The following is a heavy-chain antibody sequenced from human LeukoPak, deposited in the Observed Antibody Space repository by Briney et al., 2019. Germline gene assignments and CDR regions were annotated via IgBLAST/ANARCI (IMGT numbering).Heavy chain of an antibody. J-gene: IGHJ4*02. CDR3: ARARTHCSSTSSLWLGLDY. CDR2: INHSGST. D-gene: IGHD2-2*01. V-gene: IGHV4-34*01. CDR1: GVSFSGYY. Sequence: SETLSLTCAVYGVSFSGYYWSWLRQPPGKGLEWIGEINHSGSTNYNPSLKSRVTISVDTSKNQFSLKLSSETAADTAVNYCARARTHCSSTSSLWLGLDYWGQETLVTVSS.